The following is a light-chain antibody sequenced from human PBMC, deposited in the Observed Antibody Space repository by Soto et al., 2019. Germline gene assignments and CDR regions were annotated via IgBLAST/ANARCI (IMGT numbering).Light chain of an antibody. Sequence: QAVVTQEPSFSVSPGGTVTLTCGLSSGSVSTYYPSWYQQTPGQAPRTLIYNTNTRSSGVPERFSGSILGNKAALTLTGAQAEDESDYFCVLLMGGGFWVFGGGTKLTVL. CDR2: NTN. CDR3: VLLMGGGFWV. J-gene: IGLJ3*02. CDR1: SGSVSTYY. V-gene: IGLV8-61*01.